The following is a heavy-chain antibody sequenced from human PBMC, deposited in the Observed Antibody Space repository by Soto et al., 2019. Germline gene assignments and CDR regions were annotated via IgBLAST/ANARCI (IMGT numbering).Heavy chain of an antibody. D-gene: IGHD2-15*01. V-gene: IGHV3-48*02. Sequence: PGGSLRLSCAASGFTFSSYSMNWVRQAPGKWLEWVSYISSSSSTIYYADSVKGRFTISRDNAKNSLYLQMNSLRDEDTAVYYCASSTIYSRRSPSYYFDYWGQGXLVTVSS. J-gene: IGHJ4*02. CDR2: ISSSSSTI. CDR3: ASSTIYSRRSPSYYFDY. CDR1: GFTFSSYS.